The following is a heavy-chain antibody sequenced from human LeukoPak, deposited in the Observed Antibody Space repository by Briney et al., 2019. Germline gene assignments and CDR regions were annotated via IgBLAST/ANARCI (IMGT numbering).Heavy chain of an antibody. CDR1: GFTFSSYA. Sequence: PGGSLRLSCAASGFTFSSYAMSWVRQAPGKGLEWVSAISGSGGSTYYADSVKGRFTISRDNSKNMLYLQMNSLRAEDTAVYYCAKNDDFWSGFDYWGQGTLVTVSS. J-gene: IGHJ4*02. V-gene: IGHV3-23*01. CDR2: ISGSGGST. D-gene: IGHD3-3*01. CDR3: AKNDDFWSGFDY.